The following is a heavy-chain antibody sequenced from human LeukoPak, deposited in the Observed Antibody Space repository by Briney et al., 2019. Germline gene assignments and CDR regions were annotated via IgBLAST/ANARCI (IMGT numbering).Heavy chain of an antibody. D-gene: IGHD3-22*01. CDR1: GASISTNY. CDR2: IYNSGNT. J-gene: IGHJ4*02. CDR3: ARGSFDSSGYYVFDY. V-gene: IGHV4-4*07. Sequence: SETLSLTCGVSGASISTNYWRWIRQPAGKGLEWIGRIYNSGNTNYSPSLESRVTMSADTSKNHFSLRLTSVTAADTAVYYCARGSFDSSGYYVFDYWGQGRLVTVSS.